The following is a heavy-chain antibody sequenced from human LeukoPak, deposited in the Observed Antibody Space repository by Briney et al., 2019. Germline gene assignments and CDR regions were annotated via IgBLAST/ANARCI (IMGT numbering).Heavy chain of an antibody. CDR3: AKGFVGWPPGGWFDP. V-gene: IGHV3-53*01. CDR2: IYSGGST. J-gene: IGHJ5*02. Sequence: GGSLRLSCAASGFTVSSNYMSWVRQAPGKGLEWVSVIYSGGSTYYADSVKGRFTISRDNSKNTLYLQMNSLRAEDTAVYYCAKGFVGWPPGGWFDPWGQGTLVTVSS. D-gene: IGHD2-15*01. CDR1: GFTVSSNY.